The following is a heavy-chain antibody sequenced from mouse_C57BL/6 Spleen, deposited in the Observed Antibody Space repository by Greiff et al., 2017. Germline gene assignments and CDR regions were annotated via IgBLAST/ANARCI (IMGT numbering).Heavy chain of an antibody. Sequence: QVQLQQPGAELVRPGTSVKLSCKASGYTFTSYWMHWVKQRPGQGLEWIGVIDPSDSYTNYNQKFKGKATLTVDTSSITAYMQLSSLTSEDSAVYYCARSGTTVVESYYFDYWGQGTTLTVSS. D-gene: IGHD1-1*01. CDR2: IDPSDSYT. CDR3: ARSGTTVVESYYFDY. V-gene: IGHV1-59*01. CDR1: GYTFTSYW. J-gene: IGHJ2*01.